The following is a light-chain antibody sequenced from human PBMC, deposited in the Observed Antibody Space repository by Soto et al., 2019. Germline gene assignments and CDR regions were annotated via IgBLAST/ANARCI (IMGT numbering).Light chain of an antibody. CDR1: QSVSSR. CDR2: DVS. J-gene: IGKJ5*01. V-gene: IGKV3-11*01. CDR3: QQRNNLPIT. Sequence: LTQAAVSLSLSPGARATLSCRASQSVSSRLAWYQQKPGQAPRLLIYDVSNRATGIPARFSGSGSGTDFTLTISSLEPEDFAVYYCQQRNNLPITFGQGTRLEIK.